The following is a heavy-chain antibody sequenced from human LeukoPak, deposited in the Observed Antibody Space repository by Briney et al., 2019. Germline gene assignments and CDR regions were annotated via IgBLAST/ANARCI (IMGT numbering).Heavy chain of an antibody. V-gene: IGHV1-69*13. J-gene: IGHJ4*02. CDR2: IIPIFGTA. D-gene: IGHD4-17*01. CDR3: ARESGYGDYGPNIYYFDY. CDR1: GGTFSSYA. Sequence: SVKVSCKASGGTFSSYAISWVRQAPGQGLEWMGGIIPIFGTANYAQKFQSRVTITADESTSTAYMELSSLRSEDTAVYYCARESGYGDYGPNIYYFDYWGQGTLVTVSS.